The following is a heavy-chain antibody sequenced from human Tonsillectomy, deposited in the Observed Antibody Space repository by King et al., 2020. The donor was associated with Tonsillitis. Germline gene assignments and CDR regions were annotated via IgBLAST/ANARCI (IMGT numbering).Heavy chain of an antibody. CDR1: GGSISSYY. Sequence: QLQESGPGLVKPSETLSLTCTVSGGSISSYYWSWIRQPPGKGLEWIGYIYYSGSTNYNPSLKSRVTISVDTSKNQFSLKLSSVTAADTAVYYCARERNGRCRDYGARGPLATVSS. D-gene: IGHD2-8*01. CDR2: IYYSGST. J-gene: IGHJ4*02. CDR3: ARERNGRCRDY. V-gene: IGHV4-59*01.